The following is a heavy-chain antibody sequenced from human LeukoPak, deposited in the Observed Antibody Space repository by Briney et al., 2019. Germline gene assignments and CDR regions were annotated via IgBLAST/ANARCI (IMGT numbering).Heavy chain of an antibody. Sequence: SETLSLTCTVSGVSISSTYYYWGWIRQSPGEGLEWIGSVYYSGSTYYNPSLKSRVTISIDTSKNQFSLRLSSVTAADTAVYYCARGSAINWFYKWGQGTLVTVSS. CDR2: VYYSGST. D-gene: IGHD2-2*01. V-gene: IGHV4-39*07. CDR3: ARGSAINWFYK. J-gene: IGHJ5*02. CDR1: GVSISSTYYY.